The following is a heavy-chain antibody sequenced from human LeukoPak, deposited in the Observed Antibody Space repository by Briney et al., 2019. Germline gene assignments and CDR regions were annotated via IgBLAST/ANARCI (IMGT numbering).Heavy chain of an antibody. V-gene: IGHV4-30-4*01. J-gene: IGHJ4*02. CDR1: GGSISSGAYY. D-gene: IGHD3-10*01. CDR3: ARYYGSGGYPFDC. CDR2: IYYSGNT. Sequence: SQTLSLTCTVSGGSISSGAYYWSWIRQPPGKGLEWIGYIYYSGNTYYSLSLKSRVTISVDTSKNQYSLQLTSVTAADTAVYYCARYYGSGGYPFDCWGQGTLVTVSS.